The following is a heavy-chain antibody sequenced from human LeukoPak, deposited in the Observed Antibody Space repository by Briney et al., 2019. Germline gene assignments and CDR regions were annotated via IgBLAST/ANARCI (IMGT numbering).Heavy chain of an antibody. V-gene: IGHV3-23*01. J-gene: IGHJ4*02. CDR1: GFTFSSSA. CDR2: ISGSGGNT. D-gene: IGHD2-15*01. CDR3: ASHGCGGTCYSSFDY. Sequence: GGSLRLSCAASGFTFSSSAMSWVRQAPGRGLEWVSTISGSGGNTYSADSVKGRFTISRDNSKNTLYLQMNSLRAEDTAVYYCASHGCGGTCYSSFDYWGQGTLLTVSS.